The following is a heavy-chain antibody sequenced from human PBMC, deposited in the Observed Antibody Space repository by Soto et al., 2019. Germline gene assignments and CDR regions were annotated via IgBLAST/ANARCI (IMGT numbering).Heavy chain of an antibody. Sequence: QVQLQQWGAGLLKPSETLSLTCAVYGQSFSGHSWGWIRQPPGKGLEWIGEINESGSTYYNPSLMSRVTISTETSKNQFSLKVSSVSAADTAVYYCARGSGIVALPGELEDVNYDYWGQGTLVNVSS. J-gene: IGHJ4*02. CDR3: ARGSGIVALPGELEDVNYDY. V-gene: IGHV4-34*01. CDR1: GQSFSGHS. D-gene: IGHD1-1*01. CDR2: INESGST.